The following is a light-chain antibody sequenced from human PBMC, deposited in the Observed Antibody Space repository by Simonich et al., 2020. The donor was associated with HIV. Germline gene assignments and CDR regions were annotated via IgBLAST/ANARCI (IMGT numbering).Light chain of an antibody. J-gene: IGKJ1*01. CDR1: QSISSY. V-gene: IGKV1-NL1*01. Sequence: DIQMTQSPSSLSASVGNRVTITCRASQSISSYLNWYKQKPGKAPKLLIYAASRLESGVPSRFSGSGSGTDYTLTISSLQPEDFATYYCQQYYSTRTFGQGTKVEIK. CDR2: AAS. CDR3: QQYYSTRT.